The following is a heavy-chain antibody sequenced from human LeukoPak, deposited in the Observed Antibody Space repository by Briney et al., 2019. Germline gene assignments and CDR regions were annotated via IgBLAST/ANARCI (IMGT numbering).Heavy chain of an antibody. CDR2: IYYSGST. Sequence: SETLSLTCTVSGGSISSYYWSWIRQPPGEGLEWIGYIYYSGSTNYNPSLKSRVTISVDTSKNQFSLKLSSVTAADTAVYYCARAERGYSKYYYYGMDVWGQGTTVTVSS. V-gene: IGHV4-59*01. J-gene: IGHJ6*02. D-gene: IGHD4-11*01. CDR3: ARAERGYSKYYYYGMDV. CDR1: GGSISSYY.